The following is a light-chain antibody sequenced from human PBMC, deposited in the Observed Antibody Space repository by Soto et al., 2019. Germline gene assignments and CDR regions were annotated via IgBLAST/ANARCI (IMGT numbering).Light chain of an antibody. CDR1: QSVSIF. CDR2: DAS. CDR3: LHRFNWPRT. J-gene: IGKJ2*01. Sequence: EIVLTQSPPTLSLSPGERATLSCRASQSVSIFLPWYQQKVGQAPSLLIYDASNRAAGVPARFSGSGSVTDSALTISSREREGFAVYYCLHRFNWPRTFGQGNKVEIK. V-gene: IGKV3-11*01.